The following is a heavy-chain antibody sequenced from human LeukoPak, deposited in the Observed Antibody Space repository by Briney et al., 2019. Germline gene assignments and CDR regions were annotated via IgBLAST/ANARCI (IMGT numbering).Heavy chain of an antibody. J-gene: IGHJ4*02. CDR2: ITGSSNFI. CDR1: GFIFSTYS. CDR3: ARSEDYCSGGSCYAH. Sequence: PGGSLRLSCATSGFIFSTYSLNWVRQAPGKGLEWVSSITGSSNFIYYADSVKGRFTIPRDNAKHSLFLQMNSLRAEDTAMYDCARSEDYCSGGSCYAHWGQGILVTVSS. V-gene: IGHV3-21*06. D-gene: IGHD2-15*01.